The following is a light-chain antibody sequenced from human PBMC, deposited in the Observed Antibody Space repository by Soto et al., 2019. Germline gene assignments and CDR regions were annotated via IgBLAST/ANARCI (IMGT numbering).Light chain of an antibody. J-gene: IGKJ1*01. CDR2: KAS. CDR3: QQYDSYSLRT. Sequence: DIQMTQSPSTLSASVGDRVTITCRASQTITTSLAWYHQKPGKTPKLLIYKASSSESGVPSRFSGSGSGTEFTLTISSLQPDDFATYYCQQYDSYSLRTFGQGTRVEI. CDR1: QTITTS. V-gene: IGKV1-5*03.